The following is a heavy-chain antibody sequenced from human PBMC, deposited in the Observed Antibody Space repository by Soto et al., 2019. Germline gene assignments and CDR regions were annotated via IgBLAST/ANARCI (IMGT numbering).Heavy chain of an antibody. V-gene: IGHV4-59*01. Sequence: PSETLSLTCTVSGGSISSYYWSWIRQPPGKGLEWIGYIYYSGSTNYNPSLKSRVTISVDTSKNQFSLKLSSVTAADTAVYYCARCYGSGSYGANWFDPWGQGTLVTVSS. CDR2: IYYSGST. D-gene: IGHD3-10*01. CDR3: ARCYGSGSYGANWFDP. CDR1: GGSISSYY. J-gene: IGHJ5*02.